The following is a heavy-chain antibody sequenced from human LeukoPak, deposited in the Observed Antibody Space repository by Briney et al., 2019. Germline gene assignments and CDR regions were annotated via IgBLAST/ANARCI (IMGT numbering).Heavy chain of an antibody. J-gene: IGHJ4*02. CDR1: GFTFSGYT. D-gene: IGHD2-21*02. Sequence: GGSLRLSCAASGFTFSGYTMNWVRQAPAKGLEWVSSLSSSGSDIYYADSVKGRFTISRDNAKNSLYLQMNNLRAEDTALYYCARGVTAGDYWGQGTLFTVSS. CDR3: ARGVTAGDY. CDR2: LSSSGSDI. V-gene: IGHV3-21*01.